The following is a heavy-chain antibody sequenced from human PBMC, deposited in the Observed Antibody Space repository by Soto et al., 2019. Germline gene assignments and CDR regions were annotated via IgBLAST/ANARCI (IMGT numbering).Heavy chain of an antibody. Sequence: QVQLVQSGAEVKKPGSSVKVSCKASGGTFSSYTISWVRQAPGQGLEWMGRIIPILGIANYAQKFQGRVTITADKSTSTAYMELSSLRSEETAVYYFASPTRNCSSTSCPTTTNAFDIWGQGTMVTVSS. CDR2: IIPILGIA. D-gene: IGHD2-2*01. CDR3: ASPTRNCSSTSCPTTTNAFDI. CDR1: GGTFSSYT. J-gene: IGHJ3*02. V-gene: IGHV1-69*02.